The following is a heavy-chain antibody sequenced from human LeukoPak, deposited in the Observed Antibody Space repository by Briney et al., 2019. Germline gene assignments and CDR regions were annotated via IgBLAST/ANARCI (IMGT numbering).Heavy chain of an antibody. CDR1: GFTFSDAW. J-gene: IGHJ6*03. V-gene: IGHV3-15*01. CDR2: IKSKIDGGTI. D-gene: IGHD2-8*02. Sequence: GGSLRLSCVASGFTFSDAWMSWVRQAPGKGLEWVGRIKSKIDGGTIDYGAPVKGRFTISRDDSRNTLYLQMNSLGAEDTAVYYCAKNRGHCVDGVCHNYYYMDVWGRGTTVTVSS. CDR3: AKNRGHCVDGVCHNYYYMDV.